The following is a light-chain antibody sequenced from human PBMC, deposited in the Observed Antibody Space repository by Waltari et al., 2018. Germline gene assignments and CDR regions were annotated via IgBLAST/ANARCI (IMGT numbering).Light chain of an antibody. J-gene: IGKJ5*01. Sequence: EIVLTQSPGTLSLSPGEGATLSCGASESVPDTSLAWYHQKPGQAPRLLIYPASSRATGIPDRFSGSGSGTDFTLTITRLEPEDFAVYYCQQFGRSPITFGQGTRLDIK. CDR3: QQFGRSPIT. CDR2: PAS. V-gene: IGKV3-20*01. CDR1: ESVPDTS.